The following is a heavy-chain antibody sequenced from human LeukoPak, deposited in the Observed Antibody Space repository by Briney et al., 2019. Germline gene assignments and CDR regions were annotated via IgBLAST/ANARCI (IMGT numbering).Heavy chain of an antibody. CDR2: IYPSGST. D-gene: IGHD4-17*01. CDR3: ASVNGDSDFDY. V-gene: IGHV4-4*07. CDR1: GGSISTYY. J-gene: IGHJ4*02. Sequence: SETLSLTCTVSGGSISTYYWSWIRQPAGKGLEWIGRIYPSGSTNYNPSLKSRVTISVDTSKNQFSLKLSSVTAADTAVYYCASVNGDSDFDYWGQGTLVTVSS.